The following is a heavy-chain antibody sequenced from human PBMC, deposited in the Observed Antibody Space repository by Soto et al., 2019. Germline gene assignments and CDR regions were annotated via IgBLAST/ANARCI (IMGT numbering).Heavy chain of an antibody. V-gene: IGHV1-18*01. D-gene: IGHD3-22*01. CDR2: ISAYNGNT. CDR1: GYTFTSYG. CDR3: VRDQPQYYYVSSGYFDY. J-gene: IGHJ4*02. Sequence: QVQLVQSGAEVKKPGASVKVSCKASGYTFTSYGISWVRQAPGQGLEWMGWISAYNGNTNYAQKLQGRVTMTTDTSTITAYMELRSLRSDDTAVYYCVRDQPQYYYVSSGYFDYWGQGTLVTVSS.